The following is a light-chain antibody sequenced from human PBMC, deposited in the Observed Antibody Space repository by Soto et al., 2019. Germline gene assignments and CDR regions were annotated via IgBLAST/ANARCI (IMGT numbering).Light chain of an antibody. CDR1: QDIRND. CDR2: AAS. Sequence: AIQMPQSPSSLSASVGDRVTITCRASQDIRNDLGWYQQRPGKAPKLLIYAASSLQSGVPSRFSGSGSGTDFTLTISSLQPQDFASYFCLQDYQYPLTFGGGTKVEIK. V-gene: IGKV1-6*01. CDR3: LQDYQYPLT. J-gene: IGKJ4*01.